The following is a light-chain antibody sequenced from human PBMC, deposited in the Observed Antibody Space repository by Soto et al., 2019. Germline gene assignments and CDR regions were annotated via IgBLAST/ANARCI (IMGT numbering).Light chain of an antibody. Sequence: EIVLTQSPATLSLSPGERAALYCRTSQSVSSYLSWYQQKPGQAPRLLIYDASNMTTGIPARFSGSGSGTDCTLTISRLEPDDFAVYYCQQRNTWPLTFGGGTKVELK. CDR2: DAS. V-gene: IGKV3-11*01. CDR3: QQRNTWPLT. CDR1: QSVSSY. J-gene: IGKJ4*02.